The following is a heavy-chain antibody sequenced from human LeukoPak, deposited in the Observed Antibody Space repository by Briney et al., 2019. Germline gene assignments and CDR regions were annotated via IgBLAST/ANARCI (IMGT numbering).Heavy chain of an antibody. Sequence: SETLSLTCAVYGGSFSGYYWSWIRQPPGKGLEWIGEINHSVSTNYNPSLKSRVTISVDTSKNQFSLKLSSVTAADTAVYYCAILMTTVTHSDYWGQGTLVTVSS. V-gene: IGHV4-34*01. D-gene: IGHD4-17*01. CDR2: INHSVST. J-gene: IGHJ4*02. CDR3: AILMTTVTHSDY. CDR1: GGSFSGYY.